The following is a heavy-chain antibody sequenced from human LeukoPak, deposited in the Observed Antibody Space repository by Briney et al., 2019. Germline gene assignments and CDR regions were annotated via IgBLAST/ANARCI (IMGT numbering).Heavy chain of an antibody. CDR1: GFIFSSYS. J-gene: IGHJ4*02. CDR3: ARDRAYSGNDATYFDC. D-gene: IGHD5-12*01. V-gene: IGHV3-30-3*01. Sequence: RGSLRLSCAASGFIFSSYSVHWVRQAPGKGLEWVAVVSSDGSKKFYADSVKGRFSISRDNSKNTLYLQMNSLRTEDTAVYYCARDRAYSGNDATYFDCWGQGTLVTVSS. CDR2: VSSDGSKK.